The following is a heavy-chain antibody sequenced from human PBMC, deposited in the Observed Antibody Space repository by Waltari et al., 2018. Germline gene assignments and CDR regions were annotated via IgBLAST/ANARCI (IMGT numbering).Heavy chain of an antibody. CDR2: INPNSGGT. Sequence: QVQLMPSGEAVTAHGAEVLVSCRPSGYPCTGYHMHWVRQAPGQGLEWMGRINPNSGGTNYAQKLQGRVTMTRDTSISTAYMELSRLRSDDTAVYYCARGVLRYFYYWGQGTLVTVSS. J-gene: IGHJ4*02. D-gene: IGHD3-3*01. CDR1: GYPCTGYH. CDR3: ARGVLRYFYY. V-gene: IGHV1-2*06.